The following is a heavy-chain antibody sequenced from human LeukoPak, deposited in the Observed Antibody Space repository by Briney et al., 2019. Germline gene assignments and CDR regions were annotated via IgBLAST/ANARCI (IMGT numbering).Heavy chain of an antibody. CDR2: TYYSGST. J-gene: IGHJ4*02. CDR3: ARQGGIAAAATNFDY. D-gene: IGHD6-13*01. CDR1: GGSISSYY. Sequence: SETLSLTCTVSGGSISSYYWSWIRQPPGKGLEWIGYTYYSGSTNYNPSLKSRVTISVDTSKNQFSLKLTSVTAADTAVYYCARQGGIAAAATNFDYWGQGTLVTVSS. V-gene: IGHV4-59*08.